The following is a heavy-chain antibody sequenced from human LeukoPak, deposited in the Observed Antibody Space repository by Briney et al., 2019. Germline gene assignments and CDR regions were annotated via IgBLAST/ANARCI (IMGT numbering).Heavy chain of an antibody. V-gene: IGHV3-23*01. CDR2: FGGSGGDT. Sequence: GGSLRLSCATSGFTFSSYAMSWVRQAPGKGLECVSGFGGSGGDTYYADSVKGRFTISRDISRNTLYLQMNSLRADDTAVYYCARRMVNRAIDYWGQGTLVTVSS. CDR3: ARRMVNRAIDY. CDR1: GFTFSSYA. D-gene: IGHD2-8*01. J-gene: IGHJ4*02.